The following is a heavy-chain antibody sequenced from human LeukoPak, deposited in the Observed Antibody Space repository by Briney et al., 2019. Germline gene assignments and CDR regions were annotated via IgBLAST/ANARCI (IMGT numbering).Heavy chain of an antibody. CDR1: GFTFSNAW. CDR3: TTRDQTYYYGSGSYLVDY. CDR2: IKSKTDGGTT. J-gene: IGHJ4*02. Sequence: GGSLRLSCAASGFTFSNAWMSWVRQAPGKGLEWVGRIKSKTDGGTTDYAAPVKGRFTISSDDSKNTLYLQMNSLKTEDTAVYYCTTRDQTYYYGSGSYLVDYWGQGTLVTVSS. V-gene: IGHV3-15*01. D-gene: IGHD3-10*01.